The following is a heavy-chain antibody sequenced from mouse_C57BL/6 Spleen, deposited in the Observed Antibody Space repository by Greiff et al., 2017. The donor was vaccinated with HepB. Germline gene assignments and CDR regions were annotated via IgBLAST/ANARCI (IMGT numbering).Heavy chain of an antibody. D-gene: IGHD1-1*01. CDR2: IYPGDGDT. CDR3: ARRWDYGSSYGAMDY. V-gene: IGHV1-82*01. J-gene: IGHJ4*01. Sequence: QVQLKQSGPELVKPGASVKISCKASGYAFSSSWMNWVKQRPGKGLEWIGRIYPGDGDTNYNGKFKGKATLTADKSSSTAYMQLSSLTSEDSAVYFCARRWDYGSSYGAMDYWGQGTSVTVSS. CDR1: GYAFSSSW.